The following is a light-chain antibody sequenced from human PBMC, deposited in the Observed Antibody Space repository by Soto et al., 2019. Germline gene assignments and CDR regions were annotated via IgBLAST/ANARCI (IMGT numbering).Light chain of an antibody. CDR2: GVS. Sequence: QSALTQPASVSGSPGQSITISCIGTSSNVGNYNLVSWYQQYPGRSPKLMIYGVSRRPSGISNRFSGSKSDNTATLTISGLQAEDEATYFCCSFAGNSTLIFGGGTKLTVL. V-gene: IGLV2-23*02. CDR1: SSNVGNYNL. CDR3: CSFAGNSTLI. J-gene: IGLJ2*01.